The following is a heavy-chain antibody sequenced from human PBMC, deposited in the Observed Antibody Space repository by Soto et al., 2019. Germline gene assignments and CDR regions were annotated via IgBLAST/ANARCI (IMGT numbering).Heavy chain of an antibody. D-gene: IGHD3-10*01. CDR3: ARAYYYGSGSYWVDYYYGMDV. CDR1: GGSFSGYY. J-gene: IGHJ6*02. V-gene: IGHV4-34*01. Sequence: SQTLSLTCAVYGGSFSGYYWSWIRQPPGKGLEWIGEINHSGSTNYNPSLKSRVTISVDTSKNQFSLKLSSVTAADTAVYYCARAYYYGSGSYWVDYYYGMDVWGQGTTVTVSS. CDR2: INHSGST.